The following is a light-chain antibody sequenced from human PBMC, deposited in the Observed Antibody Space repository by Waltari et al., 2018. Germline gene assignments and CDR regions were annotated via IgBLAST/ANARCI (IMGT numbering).Light chain of an antibody. CDR3: QQRSDWPRT. Sequence: EIVLIQSPATLSLSPGDRATLSCRASQSIGTFLAWLQQKPGQAPRLLIYDASYRATDIPARFSGAGSGTDFTLTISSLEPEDFAVYFCQQRSDWPRTFGQGTRVEIK. CDR2: DAS. V-gene: IGKV3-11*01. CDR1: QSIGTF. J-gene: IGKJ1*01.